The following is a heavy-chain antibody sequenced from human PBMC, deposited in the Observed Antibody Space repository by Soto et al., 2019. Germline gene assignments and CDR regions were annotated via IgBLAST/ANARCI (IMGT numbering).Heavy chain of an antibody. J-gene: IGHJ3*02. CDR1: GGSISSYY. V-gene: IGHV4-59*01. Sequence: QVQLQESGPGLVKPSETLSLTCTVSGGSISSYYWSWIRQPPGKGLEWIGYIYYSGSTNYNPSLKRRVTIAVDTSKNQDSLKLSSVTAADTAVYYCARVSRRPLVAFDIWGQGTMVTVSS. CDR2: IYYSGST. D-gene: IGHD2-2*01. CDR3: ARVSRRPLVAFDI.